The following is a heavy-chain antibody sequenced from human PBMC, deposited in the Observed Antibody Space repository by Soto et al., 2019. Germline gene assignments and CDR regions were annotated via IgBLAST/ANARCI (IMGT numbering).Heavy chain of an antibody. V-gene: IGHV1-2*02. Sequence: ASVTVSCTSSGYTFTGYYMHWVRQAPGQGLEWMGWINPNSGGTNYAQKFQGRVTMTRDTSISTAYMELSRLRSDDTAVYYCAKSPGTAMATYYYYYGMDVWGQGTTVTSP. CDR3: AKSPGTAMATYYYYYGMDV. J-gene: IGHJ6*02. D-gene: IGHD5-18*01. CDR1: GYTFTGYY. CDR2: INPNSGGT.